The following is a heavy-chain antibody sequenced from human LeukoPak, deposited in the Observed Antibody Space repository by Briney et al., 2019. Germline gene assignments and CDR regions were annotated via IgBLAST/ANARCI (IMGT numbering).Heavy chain of an antibody. CDR1: GYTFTGYY. J-gene: IGHJ4*02. CDR2: INPNSGGT. V-gene: IGHV1-2*06. Sequence: ASVKVSCKASGYTFTGYYMHWVRQAPGQGLEWMGRINPNSGGTNYAQKFQGRVTMTRDTSTSTAYMELSRLRSDDTAVYYCSLAHRYYFDYWGQGTLVTVSS. CDR3: SLAHRYYFDY.